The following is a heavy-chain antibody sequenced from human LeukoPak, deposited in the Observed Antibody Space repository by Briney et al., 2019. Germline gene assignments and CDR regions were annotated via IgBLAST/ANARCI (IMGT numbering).Heavy chain of an antibody. CDR1: GFTFSRYW. V-gene: IGHV3-7*04. J-gene: IGHJ4*02. CDR3: ARDSPGYGGYSY. CDR2: IKEDGSAK. Sequence: GRSLRLSCTASGFTFSRYWMTWVRQAPGKGLEWVANIKEDGSAKYYVDSMKGRFTISRDNAKNSLYLQINSLRAEDTAVYYCARDSPGYGGYSYWGQGTLVTVSS. D-gene: IGHD5-12*01.